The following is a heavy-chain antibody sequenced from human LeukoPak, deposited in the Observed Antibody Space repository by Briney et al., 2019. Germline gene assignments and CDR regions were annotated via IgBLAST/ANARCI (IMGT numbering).Heavy chain of an antibody. Sequence: GGSLRLSCVASGFTFSSYAMHWVRQAPGKGLEYVSAISSNGGSTYYANSVKGRFTISRDNSKNTLYLQMGSLRAEDMAVYYCARDINYDSSGYYGGGFDYWGQGTLVTVSS. V-gene: IGHV3-64*01. J-gene: IGHJ4*02. CDR3: ARDINYDSSGYYGGGFDY. CDR1: GFTFSSYA. D-gene: IGHD3-22*01. CDR2: ISSNGGST.